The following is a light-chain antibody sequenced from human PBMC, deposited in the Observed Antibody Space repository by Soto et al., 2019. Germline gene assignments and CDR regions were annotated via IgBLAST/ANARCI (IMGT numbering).Light chain of an antibody. V-gene: IGKV2-28*01. J-gene: IGKJ3*01. Sequence: DIVMTQSPLSLPVTPGDPASISCRSSQSLLHSNAYNYLDWYLQKPGQSPQLLIYLGSNRASGVPDRFSGSGSGTDFTLKISRVEAEDVGVYYCMQTLQTPFTFGPGTKVDIK. CDR3: MQTLQTPFT. CDR2: LGS. CDR1: QSLLHSNAYNY.